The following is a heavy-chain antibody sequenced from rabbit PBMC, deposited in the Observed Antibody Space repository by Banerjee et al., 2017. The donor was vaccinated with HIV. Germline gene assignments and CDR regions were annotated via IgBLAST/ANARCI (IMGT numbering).Heavy chain of an antibody. CDR1: GIDFSTYYY. V-gene: IGHV1S40*01. D-gene: IGHD2-1*01. CDR3: ARYSLSTAGYGVYDYFNL. Sequence: QSLEESGGDLVKPGASLTLTCTASGIDFSTYYYMCWVRQAPGKGLELIACIYTGDGNTYYASWAKGRFTVSKTSSTTVTLQMTSLTAADTATYFCARYSLSTAGYGVYDYFNLWGQGTLVTVS. J-gene: IGHJ4*01. CDR2: IYTGDGNT.